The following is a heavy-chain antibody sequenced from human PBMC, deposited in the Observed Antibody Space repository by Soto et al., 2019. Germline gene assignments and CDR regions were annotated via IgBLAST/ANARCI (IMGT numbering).Heavy chain of an antibody. J-gene: IGHJ4*02. CDR2: ISGSGGST. CDR3: AKGMYYYDSSGYPLDY. CDR1: GFTFSSYA. D-gene: IGHD3-22*01. Sequence: GGSLRLSCAASGFTFSSYAMSWVRQAPGKGLEWVSAISGSGGSTYYADSVKGRFTISRDNSKNTLYLQMNSLRAEDTAVYYWAKGMYYYDSSGYPLDYWGQGTLVTVSS. V-gene: IGHV3-23*01.